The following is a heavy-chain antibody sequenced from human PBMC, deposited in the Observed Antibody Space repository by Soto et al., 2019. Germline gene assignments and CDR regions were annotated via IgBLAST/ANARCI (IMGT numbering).Heavy chain of an antibody. CDR2: ISGSGGST. V-gene: IGHV3-23*01. CDR1: GFTFSSYA. J-gene: IGHJ4*02. CDR3: EKVVATPYYFDY. D-gene: IGHD6-6*01. Sequence: GGSLRLSCAASGFTFSSYAMSWVRQAPGKGLEWVSAISGSGGSTYYADSVKGRFTISRDNSKNTLYLQMNSLRAEDSAENYREKVVATPYYFDYWGQGTLVTVSS.